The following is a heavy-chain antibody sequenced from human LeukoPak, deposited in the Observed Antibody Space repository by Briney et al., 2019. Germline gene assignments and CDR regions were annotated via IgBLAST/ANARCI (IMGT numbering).Heavy chain of an antibody. Sequence: GGSLRLSCAASGFTFSSYEMNWVRQAPGKGLEWVSYISSSGSTIYYADSVKGRFTISRDNAKNSLYLQMNSLRAEDTAVYYCARDRRLGALYDSSGTYFDYWGQGTLVTVSS. J-gene: IGHJ4*02. CDR3: ARDRRLGALYDSSGTYFDY. D-gene: IGHD3-22*01. CDR1: GFTFSSYE. CDR2: ISSSGSTI. V-gene: IGHV3-48*03.